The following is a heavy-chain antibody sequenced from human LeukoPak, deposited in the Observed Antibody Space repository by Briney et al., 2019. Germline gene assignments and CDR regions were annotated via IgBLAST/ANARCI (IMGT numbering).Heavy chain of an antibody. J-gene: IGHJ3*01. CDR2: VSGSGGST. D-gene: IGHD3-10*01. V-gene: IGHV3-23*01. Sequence: GGSLRLSCAASGFTFSRYAMSWVRQAPGKGLEGVPPVSGSGGSTYYADSVKGLFTISRDNSKNTLYLQMNSLRAEDTAVYYCAKRMIRGVNHDAFDLWGQGTMVTVSS. CDR3: AKRMIRGVNHDAFDL. CDR1: GFTFSRYA.